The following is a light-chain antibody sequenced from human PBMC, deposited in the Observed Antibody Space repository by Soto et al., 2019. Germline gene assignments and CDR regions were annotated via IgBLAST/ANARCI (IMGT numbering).Light chain of an antibody. CDR1: QSISSW. V-gene: IGKV1-5*03. J-gene: IGKJ2*01. CDR3: QQYYSSSPYT. CDR2: KAS. Sequence: DIQMTQSPSTLSASVGDRVTITCRASQSISSWLAWYQQKPGKAPKLLIYKASSLESGVPSRFSGRGSGTEFTLTISSLQPDDFATYYCQQYYSSSPYTFGQGTKLEIK.